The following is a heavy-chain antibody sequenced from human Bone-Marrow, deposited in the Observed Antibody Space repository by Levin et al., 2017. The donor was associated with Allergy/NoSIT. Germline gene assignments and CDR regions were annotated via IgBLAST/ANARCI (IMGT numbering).Heavy chain of an antibody. Sequence: GGSLRLSCKASGYSFTSYWIGWVRQMPGKGLEWMGIIYPSDSDTRYSPSFQGQVTISADKSISTAYLQWSSLKASDTALYYCARLRKAAVRFDAFEIWGQGTMVTVSS. CDR1: GYSFTSYW. D-gene: IGHD6-13*01. V-gene: IGHV5-51*01. CDR3: ARLRKAAVRFDAFEI. J-gene: IGHJ3*02. CDR2: IYPSDSDT.